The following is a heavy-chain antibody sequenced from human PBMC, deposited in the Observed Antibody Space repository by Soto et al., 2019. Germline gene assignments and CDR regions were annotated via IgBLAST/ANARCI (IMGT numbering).Heavy chain of an antibody. CDR2: IIPVFGTT. V-gene: IGHV1-69*18. Sequence: QVQLVQSGAELKKPGSSVKVSCKASGDTFSGYPINWVRQAPGAGLEWMGRIIPVFGTTNDAQRFEGRVTFTADESTNTAYMEWRGLLSEDTAGYYCARDGGFGELKYWGPGTLVTVSS. CDR3: ARDGGFGELKY. J-gene: IGHJ4*02. D-gene: IGHD3-10*01. CDR1: GDTFSGYP.